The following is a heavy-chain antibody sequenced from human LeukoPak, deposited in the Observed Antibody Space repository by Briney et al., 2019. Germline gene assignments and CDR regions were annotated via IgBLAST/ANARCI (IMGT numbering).Heavy chain of an antibody. CDR3: AKGYCSGGSCYSSDWFDP. D-gene: IGHD2-15*01. V-gene: IGHV3-33*06. J-gene: IGHJ5*02. CDR1: GFTFSSYG. Sequence: PGGSLRLSCAASGFTFSSYGMHWVRQAPGKGLEWVAVIWYDGSNKYYADSVKGRFTISRDNSKNTLYLQMNSLRAEDTAVYYCAKGYCSGGSCYSSDWFDPWGQGTLVTVSS. CDR2: IWYDGSNK.